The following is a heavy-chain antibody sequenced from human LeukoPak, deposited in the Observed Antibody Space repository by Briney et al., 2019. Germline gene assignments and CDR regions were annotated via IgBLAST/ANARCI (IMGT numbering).Heavy chain of an antibody. J-gene: IGHJ6*03. CDR3: ARDHGNNWNYGYYYYMDV. Sequence: PGGSLRLSCAASGFTFSSYSMNWVRQAPGKGLEWVSYISSSSSTIYYADSVKGRFTISRDNAKNSLYLQMNSLRAEDTAVYYCARDHGNNWNYGYYYYMDVWGKGTTVTVSS. V-gene: IGHV3-48*01. CDR2: ISSSSSTI. D-gene: IGHD1-7*01. CDR1: GFTFSSYS.